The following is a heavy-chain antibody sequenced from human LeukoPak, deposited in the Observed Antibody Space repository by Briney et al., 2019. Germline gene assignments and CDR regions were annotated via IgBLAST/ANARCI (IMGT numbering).Heavy chain of an antibody. CDR1: GGSFSGSY. V-gene: IGHV4-34*01. D-gene: IGHD2-15*01. CDR3: ARGRVVVVAVSYYYGMDV. Sequence: PSHTLSLTCAVYGGSFSGSYWSSIRQPPGKGLECIGEINHIGTTNYNPSLKSRVTISVTTPKKQFSPKPSSVTAANTAVYYCARGRVVVVAVSYYYGMDVWGQGTTVTVSS. CDR2: INHIGTT. J-gene: IGHJ6*02.